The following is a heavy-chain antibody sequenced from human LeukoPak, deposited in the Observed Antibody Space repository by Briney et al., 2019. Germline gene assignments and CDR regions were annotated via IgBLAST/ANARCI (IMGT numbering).Heavy chain of an antibody. J-gene: IGHJ4*02. Sequence: GGSLRLSCAASGFTFSRSAMSWVRQAPGKGLEWVSTISGSGSGGSTYYADSVKGRFTISRDNSKNTLYLQMNSLRAEDTAVYYCAKRGGSFFFDYWGQGTLVTVSS. D-gene: IGHD1-26*01. CDR2: ISGSGSGGST. V-gene: IGHV3-23*01. CDR1: GFTFSRSA. CDR3: AKRGGSFFFDY.